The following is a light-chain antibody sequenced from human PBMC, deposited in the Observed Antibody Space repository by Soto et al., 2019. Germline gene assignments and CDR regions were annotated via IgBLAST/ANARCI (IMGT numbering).Light chain of an antibody. CDR2: EVS. CDR3: SSYGGSSNLV. V-gene: IGLV2-8*01. Sequence: QSALTQPASVSGSLGQSITISCTGTSSDVGGSTFVSWYQQHPGKAPKLMIFEVSSRPSGVPDRFSGSKSGNTASLTVSGLQAEDEADYFCSSYGGSSNLVFGGGTKLTVL. J-gene: IGLJ2*01. CDR1: SSDVGGSTF.